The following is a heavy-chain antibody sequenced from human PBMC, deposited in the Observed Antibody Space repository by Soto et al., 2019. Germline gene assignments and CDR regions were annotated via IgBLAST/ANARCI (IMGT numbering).Heavy chain of an antibody. V-gene: IGHV3-23*01. CDR2: ISGSGGST. J-gene: IGHJ4*02. D-gene: IGHD5-12*01. CDR1: GFTFSSYA. Sequence: GGSLILSCASSGFTFSSYAMIWVRQAPGKRLEWVSAISGSGGSTYYADSVKGRFTISRDNSKNTLYLQMNSLRAEDTAVYYCARGTTGSGLKTLRTLFDYWGQGTLVTVSS. CDR3: ARGTTGSGLKTLRTLFDY.